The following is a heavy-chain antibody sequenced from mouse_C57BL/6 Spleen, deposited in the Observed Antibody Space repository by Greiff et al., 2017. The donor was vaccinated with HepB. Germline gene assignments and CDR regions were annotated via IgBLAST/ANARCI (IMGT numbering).Heavy chain of an antibody. CDR2: INPGSGGT. Sequence: QVQLQQSGAELVRPGTSVKVSCKASGYAFTNYLIEWVKQRPGQGLEWIGVINPGSGGTNYNEKFKGKATLTADKSSSTAYMQLSSLTSEDSAVYVCARRGSSGYFYAMDYWGQGTSVTVSS. CDR3: ARRGSSGYFYAMDY. D-gene: IGHD3-2*02. J-gene: IGHJ4*01. CDR1: GYAFTNYL. V-gene: IGHV1-54*01.